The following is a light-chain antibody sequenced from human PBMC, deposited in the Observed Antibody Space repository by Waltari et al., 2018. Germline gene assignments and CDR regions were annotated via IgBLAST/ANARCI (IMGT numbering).Light chain of an antibody. J-gene: IGLJ1*01. V-gene: IGLV2-14*03. CDR3: SSYTTGSTRYV. CDR1: SSDIGAYNF. Sequence: QSALTQPASVSGSPGQSITISCTGTSSDIGAYNFVSWYQKHPAKAPKVMIYDVNNRPAGVSSRFSCSKSGNTASLTISGLQAEDEADYYCSSYTTGSTRYVFGSGTKVTVL. CDR2: DVN.